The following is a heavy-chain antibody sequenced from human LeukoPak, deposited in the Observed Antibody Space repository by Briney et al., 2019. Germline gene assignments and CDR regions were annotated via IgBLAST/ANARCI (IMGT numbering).Heavy chain of an antibody. D-gene: IGHD2-21*02. CDR1: GGSISSGGYS. CDR3: ARGQTSVVTAIPYYFDY. CDR2: IYHSGST. Sequence: PSETLSLTCAVSGGSISSGGYSWSWIRQPPGKGLEWIGYIYHSGSTYYNPSLKSRVTISVDRSKNQFSLKLSSVTAADTAVYYCARGQTSVVTAIPYYFDYWGRGTLVTVSS. J-gene: IGHJ4*02. V-gene: IGHV4-30-2*01.